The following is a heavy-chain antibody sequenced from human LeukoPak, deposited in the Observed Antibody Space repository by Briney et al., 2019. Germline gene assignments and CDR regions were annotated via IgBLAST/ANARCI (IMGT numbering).Heavy chain of an antibody. CDR2: IIPILGIA. CDR1: GGTFSSYA. D-gene: IGHD3-3*01. Sequence: ASVKVSCKASGGTFSSYAISWVRQAPGQGLEWMGRIIPILGIANHAQKFQGRVTISADESKGTVSLELSNLRSEDTAVYYCARASFPFLEWTTSIPFDVWGQGTVVIVSS. CDR3: ARASFPFLEWTTSIPFDV. J-gene: IGHJ3*01. V-gene: IGHV1-69*04.